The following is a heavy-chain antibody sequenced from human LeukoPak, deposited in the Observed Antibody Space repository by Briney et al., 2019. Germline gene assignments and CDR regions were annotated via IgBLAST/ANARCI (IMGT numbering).Heavy chain of an antibody. V-gene: IGHV3-23*01. Sequence: GGSLRLSCAASGFTVSSNYMSWVRQAPGKGLEWVSAISGSGGSTYYADSVKGRFTISRDNSKNTLYLQMNSLRAEDTAVYYCAKEPLGITMIVVVITYFDYWGQGTLVTVSS. D-gene: IGHD3-22*01. CDR2: ISGSGGST. CDR1: GFTVSSNY. J-gene: IGHJ4*02. CDR3: AKEPLGITMIVVVITYFDY.